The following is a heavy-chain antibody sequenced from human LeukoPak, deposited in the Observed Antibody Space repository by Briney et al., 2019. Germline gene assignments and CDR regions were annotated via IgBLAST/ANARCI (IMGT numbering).Heavy chain of an antibody. CDR3: ARDTDFDY. J-gene: IGHJ4*02. Sequence: TGGSLRLSCAASGFTFSSYAMHWVRQAPGKGLEWVAVISYDGSNKYYADSVKGRFTISRDNSKNTLYLQMSSLRAEDTAVYYCARDTDFDYWGQGTLVTVSS. CDR2: ISYDGSNK. V-gene: IGHV3-30*04. CDR1: GFTFSSYA.